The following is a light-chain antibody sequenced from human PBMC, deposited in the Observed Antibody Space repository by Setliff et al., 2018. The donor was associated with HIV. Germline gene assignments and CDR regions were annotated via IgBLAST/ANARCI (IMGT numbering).Light chain of an antibody. V-gene: IGLV2-14*03. CDR3: SSYTNSNTYV. CDR2: AVS. CDR1: SSDVGVYDY. J-gene: IGLJ1*01. Sequence: QSVLTQPASVSGSPGQSLIISCTGTSSDVGVYDYVSWYQQHPDKAPKLMIFAVSNRPSGVSNRFSGSKSGNTASLTISGLQTEDEADYYCSSYTNSNTYVFGTGTKVTVL.